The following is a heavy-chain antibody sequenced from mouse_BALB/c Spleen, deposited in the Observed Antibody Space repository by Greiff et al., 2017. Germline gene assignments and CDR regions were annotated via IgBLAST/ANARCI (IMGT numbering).Heavy chain of an antibody. Sequence: EVNVVESGGGLVQPGGSRKLSCAASGFTFSSFGMHWVRQAPEKGLEWVAYISSGSSTIYYADTVKGRFTISRDNPKNTLFLQMTSLRSEDTAMYYCARHYYGSSYYAMDYWGQGTSVTVSS. V-gene: IGHV5-17*02. J-gene: IGHJ4*01. CDR3: ARHYYGSSYYAMDY. CDR2: ISSGSSTI. CDR1: GFTFSSFG. D-gene: IGHD1-1*01.